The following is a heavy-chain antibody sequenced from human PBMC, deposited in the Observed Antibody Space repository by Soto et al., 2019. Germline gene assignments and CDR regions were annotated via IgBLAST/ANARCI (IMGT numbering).Heavy chain of an antibody. J-gene: IGHJ4*02. CDR3: ARDSSGWYVGSYFDY. V-gene: IGHV1-69*13. CDR2: IIPIFGTA. CDR1: GGTFSSYA. D-gene: IGHD6-19*01. Sequence: SVKVSCKASGGTFSSYAISWVRQAPGQGLEWMGGIIPIFGTANYAQKFQGRVTITADESTSTAYMELSSLRSEDTAVYYCARDSSGWYVGSYFDYWGQGTLVTVSS.